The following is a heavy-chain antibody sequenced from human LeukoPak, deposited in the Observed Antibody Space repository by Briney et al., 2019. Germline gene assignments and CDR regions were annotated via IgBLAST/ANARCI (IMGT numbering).Heavy chain of an antibody. CDR2: INSDGSST. J-gene: IGHJ3*02. CDR3: ARDVYYGSGSYSNDAFDI. Sequence: PGGSLRLSCAASGFTFSSYWTHWVRQAPGKGLVWVSRINSDGSSTSYADSVKGRFTISRDNAKNTLYLQMNSLRAEDTAVYYCARDVYYGSGSYSNDAFDIWGQGTMVTVSS. D-gene: IGHD3-10*01. CDR1: GFTFSSYW. V-gene: IGHV3-74*01.